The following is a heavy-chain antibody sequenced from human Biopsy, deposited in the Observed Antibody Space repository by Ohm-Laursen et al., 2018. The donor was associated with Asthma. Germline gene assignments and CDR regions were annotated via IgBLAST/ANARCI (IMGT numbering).Heavy chain of an antibody. D-gene: IGHD6-19*01. CDR1: GFNFDDYG. CDR2: ISWNSVSI. J-gene: IGHJ4*03. CDR3: AKAFLGGVSVANYFDS. Sequence: SLRLSCAASGFNFDDYGMNWVRQGPGKGLEWVAGISWNSVSIAYADSVKGRFTISRDNAKNSLYLQMNSLRPDDTALYYCAKAFLGGVSVANYFDSWGQGTTVTVSS. V-gene: IGHV3-9*01.